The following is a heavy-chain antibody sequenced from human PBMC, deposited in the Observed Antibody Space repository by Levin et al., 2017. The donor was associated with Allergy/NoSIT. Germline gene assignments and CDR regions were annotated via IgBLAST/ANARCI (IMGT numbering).Heavy chain of an antibody. CDR3: ARLGYCSTANCKGDWFDP. V-gene: IGHV3-11*01. Sequence: LSLTCAASGFTFSDYYMSWIRQAPGKGLEWVSYIGRTGGDIFYADSVKGRFTVSRDNAKNSLYLQMNSLSSEDTAFYYCARLGYCSTANCKGDWFDPWGQGTLVTVSS. D-gene: IGHD2-2*01. CDR1: GFTFSDYY. CDR2: IGRTGGDI. J-gene: IGHJ5*02.